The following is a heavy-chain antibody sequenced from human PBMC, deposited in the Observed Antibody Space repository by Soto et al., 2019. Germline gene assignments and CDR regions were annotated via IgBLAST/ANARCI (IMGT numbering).Heavy chain of an antibody. CDR3: ARGDATKIIVTTYYGMDV. J-gene: IGHJ6*02. CDR2: IIPVFGTA. V-gene: IGHV1-69*12. Sequence: QVQLVQSGAEVKKPGSSVKVSCKASGGTLSNYGVSWVRQAPGQGLEWLGGIIPVFGTANYAHKFQGRLTIPADESTSTVSMDVSSLRSEDTAVYYCARGDATKIIVTTYYGMDVWGQGTTVTVSS. D-gene: IGHD4-17*01. CDR1: GGTLSNYG.